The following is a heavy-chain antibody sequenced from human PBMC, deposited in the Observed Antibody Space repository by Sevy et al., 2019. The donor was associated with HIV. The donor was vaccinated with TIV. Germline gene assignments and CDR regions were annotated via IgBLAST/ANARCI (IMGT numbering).Heavy chain of an antibody. J-gene: IGHJ4*02. V-gene: IGHV3-73*01. Sequence: GESLKISCAASGFTFSGSALHWVRQASGKGLEWVGRIRMKASSYATAYAASVKGRFTISRDDSKNSAYLQMNSLKTXXXXXXXXXXXXXXXXXXXXXYYFDNWGQGTLVTVSS. CDR2: IRMKASSYAT. CDR1: GFTFSGSA. CDR3: XXXXXXXXXXXXXYYFDN.